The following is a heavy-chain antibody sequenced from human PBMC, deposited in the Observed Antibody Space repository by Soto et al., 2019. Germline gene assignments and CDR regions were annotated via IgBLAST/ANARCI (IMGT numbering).Heavy chain of an antibody. CDR1: AGSISNYH. J-gene: IGHJ5*02. CDR2: IFYTGKT. Sequence: SETLSLTCSVSAGSISNYHWSWIRQPPGKGLEWIGYIFYTGKTNYNPSLKSRVTISLDTSKNQFSLRLDSMTAADTAVYYCARVLEVAGGFDPWGQGTLVTVSS. V-gene: IGHV4-59*01. CDR3: ARVLEVAGGFDP. D-gene: IGHD2-15*01.